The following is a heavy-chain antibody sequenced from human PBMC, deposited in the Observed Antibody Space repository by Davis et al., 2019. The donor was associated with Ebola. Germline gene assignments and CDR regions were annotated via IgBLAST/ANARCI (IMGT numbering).Heavy chain of an antibody. CDR3: ARRGARSSYYFDY. D-gene: IGHD4-17*01. CDR1: GYSFTSYW. Sequence: GESLKISCKGSGYSFTSYWISWVRQVPGKGLEWMGIIYPGDSETRYSPSFQGQVTIPADKSISTAYLQWSSLKASDTAMYYCARRGARSSYYFDYWGQGTLVTVSS. V-gene: IGHV5-51*01. J-gene: IGHJ4*02. CDR2: IYPGDSET.